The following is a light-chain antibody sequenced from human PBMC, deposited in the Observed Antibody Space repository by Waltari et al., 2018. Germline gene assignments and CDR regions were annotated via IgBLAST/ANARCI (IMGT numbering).Light chain of an antibody. Sequence: SALTQPASVSASPGQSITISCTGSSSDVGSYDLVAWYQQHPGKAPHLLIYEVDKRPSGVSYRFSGAKSGNAASRTISGLQAEDEAHYFCSSYTYGGPWVFGGGTLLTVL. CDR1: SSDVGSYDL. CDR3: SSYTYGGPWV. J-gene: IGLJ2*01. V-gene: IGLV2-23*02. CDR2: EVD.